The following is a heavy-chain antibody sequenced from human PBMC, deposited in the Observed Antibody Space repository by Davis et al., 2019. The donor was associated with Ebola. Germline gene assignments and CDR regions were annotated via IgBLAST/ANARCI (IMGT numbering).Heavy chain of an antibody. J-gene: IGHJ5*02. CDR2: ISSNGGST. Sequence: GGSLRLSCAASGFTFSNYVMHWVRQAPGKGLEYVSAISSNGGSTYYADSVKGRFTISRDNSKNTLYLQMSSLRAEDTAVYYCVKGRTYQLPSWWFDPWGQGTLVTVSS. V-gene: IGHV3-64D*06. CDR3: VKGRTYQLPSWWFDP. D-gene: IGHD2-2*01. CDR1: GFTFSNYV.